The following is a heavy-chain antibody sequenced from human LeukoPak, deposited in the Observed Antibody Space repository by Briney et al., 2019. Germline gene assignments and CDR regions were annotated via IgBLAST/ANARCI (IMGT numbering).Heavy chain of an antibody. V-gene: IGHV3-23*01. D-gene: IGHD3-10*01. CDR2: ISGSGDST. CDR3: AKDLPRITMVRGVSFDY. J-gene: IGHJ4*02. CDR1: GFTLRSYV. Sequence: GGSLRLSCVASGFTLRSYVMNWVRQTPGKGLEWVSSISGSGDSTFCADSVKGRFSISRDNSKNTLYLQMNSLRAEDTAVYYCAKDLPRITMVRGVSFDYWGQGTLVTVSS.